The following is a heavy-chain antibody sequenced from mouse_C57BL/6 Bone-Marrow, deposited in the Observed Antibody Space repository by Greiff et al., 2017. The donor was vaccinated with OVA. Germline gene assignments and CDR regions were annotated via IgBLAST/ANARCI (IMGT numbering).Heavy chain of an antibody. CDR2: IWSGGST. J-gene: IGHJ1*03. D-gene: IGHD1-1*01. V-gene: IGHV2-2*01. Sequence: QVQLKESGPGLVQPSQSLSITCTVSGFSLTSYGVHWVRQSPGKGLEWLGVIWSGGSTDYNAAFISRLSISKDNSKSQVFFNMNSLQADDTAIYYCASHYYGSGYFDVWGTGTTVTVSS. CDR1: GFSLTSYG. CDR3: ASHYYGSGYFDV.